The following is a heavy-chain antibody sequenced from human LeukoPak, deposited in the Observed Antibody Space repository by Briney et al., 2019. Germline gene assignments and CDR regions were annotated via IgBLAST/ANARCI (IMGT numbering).Heavy chain of an antibody. D-gene: IGHD2-21*02. V-gene: IGHV3-66*01. Sequence: PGGSLRLSCIASGFTVSSGYVNWVRQAPGKGLEWVLVLYAGGGAYYADSVKGRFTISRDHSKNTLYLQMNSLRAEDTAVYYCARGRAVTDVGIFDYWGQGTLVIVSS. CDR1: GFTVSSGY. J-gene: IGHJ4*02. CDR2: LYAGGGA. CDR3: ARGRAVTDVGIFDY.